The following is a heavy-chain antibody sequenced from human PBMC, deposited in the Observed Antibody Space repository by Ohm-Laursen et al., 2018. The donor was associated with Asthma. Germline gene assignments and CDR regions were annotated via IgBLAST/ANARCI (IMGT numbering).Heavy chain of an antibody. Sequence: GASVKVSCKASGYTFTSYGISWVRQAPGQGLEWMGWISAYNGNTNYAQKLQGRVTMTTDTSTSTAYMELRSLRSDDTAVYYCARDGMVVITTSYYYYGMDVWGQGTTVTVSS. D-gene: IGHD3-22*01. CDR1: GYTFTSYG. CDR3: ARDGMVVITTSYYYYGMDV. J-gene: IGHJ6*02. V-gene: IGHV1-18*04. CDR2: ISAYNGNT.